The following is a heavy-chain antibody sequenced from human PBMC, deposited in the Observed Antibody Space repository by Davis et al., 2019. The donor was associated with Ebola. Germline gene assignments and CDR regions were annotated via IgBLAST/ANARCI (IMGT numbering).Heavy chain of an antibody. CDR3: ARDHSSGTSGNYFDY. V-gene: IGHV4-59*01. Sequence: SETLSLTCTVSGGSISNYYWSWIRQPPGKGLEWIAYIHYSGSTSYNPSLRSRVTISVDTSKNQFSLKLSSVTAADTALYYCARDHSSGTSGNYFDYWGQGTLVTVSS. D-gene: IGHD6-19*01. CDR2: IHYSGST. J-gene: IGHJ4*02. CDR1: GGSISNYY.